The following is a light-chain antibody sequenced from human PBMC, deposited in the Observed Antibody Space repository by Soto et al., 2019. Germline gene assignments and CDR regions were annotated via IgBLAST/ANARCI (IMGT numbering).Light chain of an antibody. CDR1: RRDVGGYNY. Sequence: QSVLTQPASVSGSPGQSITISCTGTRRDVGGYNYVSWYQQYPGKSPKLLIYEVTHRPSGVSNRFSGSKSGNTASLTISGLQAEDEADYYCSSYTISNTPPFVFGTGTKVTV. CDR3: SSYTISNTPPFV. CDR2: EVT. J-gene: IGLJ1*01. V-gene: IGLV2-14*01.